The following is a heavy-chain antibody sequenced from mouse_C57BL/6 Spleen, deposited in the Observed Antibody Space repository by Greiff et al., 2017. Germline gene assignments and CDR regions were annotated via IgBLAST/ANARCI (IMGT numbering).Heavy chain of an antibody. Sequence: QVQLQQPGAELVMPGASVKLSCKASGYTFTSYWMHWVKQRPGQGLEWIGEIDPSDSYTNYNQKFKGKSTLTVDKSSSTAYMQLSSLTSEDSAVYYCARYSNYADYWGQGTTLTVSS. J-gene: IGHJ2*01. CDR2: IDPSDSYT. CDR1: GYTFTSYW. V-gene: IGHV1-69*01. CDR3: ARYSNYADY.